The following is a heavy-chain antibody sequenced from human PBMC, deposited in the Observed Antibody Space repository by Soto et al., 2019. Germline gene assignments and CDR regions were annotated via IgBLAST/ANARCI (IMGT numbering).Heavy chain of an antibody. Sequence: NPSETLSLTCTVSGGSVSSGSYYWSWIRQPPGKGLEWIGYIYYSGSTNYNPSLKSRVTISVDTSKNQFSLKLSSVTAADTAVYYCARVRLWFGEYYNWFDPWGQGTLVTVSS. CDR2: IYYSGST. J-gene: IGHJ5*02. CDR3: ARVRLWFGEYYNWFDP. CDR1: GGSVSSGSYY. V-gene: IGHV4-61*01. D-gene: IGHD3-10*01.